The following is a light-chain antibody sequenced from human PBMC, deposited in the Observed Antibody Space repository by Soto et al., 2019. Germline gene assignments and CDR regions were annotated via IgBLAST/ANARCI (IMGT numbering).Light chain of an antibody. Sequence: DIQMTQSPSSLSASVGDRVTITCQASQDISKYLNWYQQKPGKAPKHLIYDASNLETGVPSRFSGSGSGTDFTLTISSLQPEDIAKYYCQQYKSLLTFGPGTKVDIK. CDR2: DAS. V-gene: IGKV1-33*01. CDR3: QQYKSLLT. J-gene: IGKJ3*01. CDR1: QDISKY.